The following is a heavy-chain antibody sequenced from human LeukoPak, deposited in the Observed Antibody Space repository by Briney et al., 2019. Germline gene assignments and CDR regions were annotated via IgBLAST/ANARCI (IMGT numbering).Heavy chain of an antibody. CDR1: GFTFTSHA. J-gene: IGHJ6*02. CDR2: ISGTTGRT. Sequence: GGSLRLSCATSGFTFTSHAMTWVRQAPGKGLEWVSGISGTTGRTFYGDSVKGRFTVSRDNSRNTLYLQMNSLRAEDAAVYFCARVAGGTEFYYRLDVWGQGTTVTVSS. D-gene: IGHD4-23*01. CDR3: ARVAGGTEFYYRLDV. V-gene: IGHV3-23*01.